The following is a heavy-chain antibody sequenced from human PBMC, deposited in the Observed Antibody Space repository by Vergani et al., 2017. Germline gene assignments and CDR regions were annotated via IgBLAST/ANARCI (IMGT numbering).Heavy chain of an antibody. Sequence: EVQLLESGGGLVQPGGSLRLSCAASGFTFSSYAMSWVRQAPGKGLEWVSAISGSGGSTYYADSVKGRFTISRDNSKNTLYLQMNSLRAEDTAVYYCAKRQSPIVVVPAATDYWGQGTLVTVYS. D-gene: IGHD2-2*01. J-gene: IGHJ4*02. V-gene: IGHV3-23*01. CDR2: ISGSGGST. CDR1: GFTFSSYA. CDR3: AKRQSPIVVVPAATDY.